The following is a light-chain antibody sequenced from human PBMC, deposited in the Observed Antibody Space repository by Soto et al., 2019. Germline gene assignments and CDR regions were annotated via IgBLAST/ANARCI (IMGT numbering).Light chain of an antibody. J-gene: IGLJ3*02. CDR1: RSSIGSNS. CDR2: YND. CDR3: SSYAGNDNWV. V-gene: IGLV1-47*02. Sequence: QSVLTQPPSASGTPGQRVTISCSGSRSSIGSNSVYWYQQLPGTAPKLLISYNDQRPSGVPARFSGSKSGTSASLAISGLRSEDDSDYYCSSYAGNDNWVFGGGTKLTVL.